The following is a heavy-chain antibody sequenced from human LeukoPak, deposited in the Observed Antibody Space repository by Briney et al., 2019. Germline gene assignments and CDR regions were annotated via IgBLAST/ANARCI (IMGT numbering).Heavy chain of an antibody. V-gene: IGHV1-2*02. CDR3: ARSPPYSSGADGWFDP. D-gene: IGHD6-19*01. J-gene: IGHJ5*02. Sequence: GASVKVSCKASGDTFTGYYMHWVRQAPGQGLEWMGWINPNSGGTNYAQKFQGRVTMTRDTSISTAYMELSRLRSDDTAVYYCARSPPYSSGADGWFDPWGQGTLVTVSS. CDR1: GDTFTGYY. CDR2: INPNSGGT.